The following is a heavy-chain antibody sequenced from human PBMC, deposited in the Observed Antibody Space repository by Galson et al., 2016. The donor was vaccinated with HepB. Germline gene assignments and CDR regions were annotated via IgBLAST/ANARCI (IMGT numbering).Heavy chain of an antibody. J-gene: IGHJ6*03. D-gene: IGHD3-3*01. CDR1: GFTFSFYA. CDR3: VKLIHSSGDPEWFSYYYKDV. CDR2: ISGNGGSP. Sequence: SLRLSCAASGFTFSFYAMHWVRQAPGKGLEYVSAISGNGGSPYYANSVQGRFNISRDNSKNTLYLKMSSRRPEDTAIYYCVKLIHSSGDPEWFSYYYKDVWGKGTTVIVSS. V-gene: IGHV3-64D*06.